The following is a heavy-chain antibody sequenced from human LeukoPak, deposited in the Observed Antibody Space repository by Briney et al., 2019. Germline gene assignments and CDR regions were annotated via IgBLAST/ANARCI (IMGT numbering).Heavy chain of an antibody. Sequence: SVKVSCKASGGTFSSYAISWVRQAPGQGLEWMGGIIPIFGTANYAQKFQGRVTITADKSTSTAYMELSSLRSEGTAVYYCARAPRVRGVIHYYYGMDVWGKGTTVTVSS. CDR3: ARAPRVRGVIHYYYGMDV. J-gene: IGHJ6*04. CDR2: IIPIFGTA. D-gene: IGHD3-10*01. CDR1: GGTFSSYA. V-gene: IGHV1-69*06.